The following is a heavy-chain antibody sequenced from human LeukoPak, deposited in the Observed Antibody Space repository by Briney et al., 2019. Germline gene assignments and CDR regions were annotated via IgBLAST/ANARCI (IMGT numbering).Heavy chain of an antibody. CDR1: GFTFSSYG. J-gene: IGHJ3*02. CDR2: IRYDGSNK. D-gene: IGHD3-22*01. Sequence: GESLRLSCAASGFTFSSYGMHWVRQAPGKGLEWVAFIRYDGSNKYYADSVKGRFTISRDNSKNTLYLQMNSLRAEDTAVYYCAKDYYDSSGYYMPQAFDIWGQGTMVTVSS. V-gene: IGHV3-30*02. CDR3: AKDYYDSSGYYMPQAFDI.